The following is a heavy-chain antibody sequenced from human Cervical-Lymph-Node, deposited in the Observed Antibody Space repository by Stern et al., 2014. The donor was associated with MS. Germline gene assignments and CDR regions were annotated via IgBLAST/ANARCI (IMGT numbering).Heavy chain of an antibody. V-gene: IGHV3-74*02. CDR3: ARSSGASGDAMDV. D-gene: IGHD2-15*01. CDR2: INSGWSST. CDR1: GFTFSTYW. Sequence: EVQLVESGGGLLQPGGSLRLSCGASGFTFSTYWMHWVRQGPGKGLVWVSRINSGWSSTSYTDSVRGRFPISRDNAKNTVDLQMTSLRAEDTAVYDCARSSGASGDAMDVWGQGTTVTVSS. J-gene: IGHJ6*02.